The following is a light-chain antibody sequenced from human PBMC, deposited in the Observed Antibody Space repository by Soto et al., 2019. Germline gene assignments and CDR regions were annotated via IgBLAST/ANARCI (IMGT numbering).Light chain of an antibody. CDR2: AAS. J-gene: IGKJ1*01. Sequence: DIQMTQSPSSRSASVGDRVTITCRVSQGISNYLAWYQQKPGKVPKLLIYAASTLQSGVPSRFSGSGSGTDFTLTISSLQPEDVATYYCQKYNSAPRTFGQGTKVEIK. CDR3: QKYNSAPRT. CDR1: QGISNY. V-gene: IGKV1-27*01.